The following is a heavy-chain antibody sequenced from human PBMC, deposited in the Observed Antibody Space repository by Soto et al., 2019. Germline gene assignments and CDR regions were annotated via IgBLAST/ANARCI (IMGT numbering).Heavy chain of an antibody. J-gene: IGHJ6*01. CDR2: TYYSGST. Sequence: SETLSLTCTVSGDSVSNGNSYWSWIRQPPGKGLEWIGYTYYSGSTNYNPSLKSRVTISVDTSKNQFSLRLSSVTSADTAVYYCARGGAYYYYYGMDVWGQGTTVTFSS. V-gene: IGHV4-61*01. CDR1: GDSVSNGNSY. CDR3: ARGGAYYYYYGMDV.